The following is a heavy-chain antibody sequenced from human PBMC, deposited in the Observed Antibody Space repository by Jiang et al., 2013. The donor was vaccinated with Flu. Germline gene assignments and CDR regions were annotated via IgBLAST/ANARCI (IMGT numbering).Heavy chain of an antibody. Sequence: KPTQTLTLTCTFSGFSLSTSGMCVGWIRQPPGKALEWLARIDWDDDKFYSPSPKTRLTISKDTSRNQVVLTMTNMDSVDTATYYCARIVGYLDGFSLNTEPVYHYSGMDVWGQGTTVTVSS. CDR2: IDWDDDK. J-gene: IGHJ6*02. CDR3: ARIVGYLDGFSLNTEPVYHYSGMDV. CDR1: GFSLSTSGMC. D-gene: IGHD5-24*01. V-gene: IGHV2-70*16.